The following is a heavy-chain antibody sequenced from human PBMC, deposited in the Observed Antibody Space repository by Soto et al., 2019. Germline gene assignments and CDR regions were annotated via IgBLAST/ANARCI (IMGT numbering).Heavy chain of an antibody. CDR3: AKDRDIVVVPAAPN. CDR1: GFTFSSYG. V-gene: IGHV3-30*18. J-gene: IGHJ4*02. CDR2: ISYDGSNK. Sequence: PGGSLRLSCAASGFTFSSYGMHWVRQAPGKGLEWVAVISYDGSNKYYADSVKGRFTISRDNSKNTLYLQMNSLRAEDTAVYYCAKDRDIVVVPAAPNRGQGTLVTVPS. D-gene: IGHD2-2*01.